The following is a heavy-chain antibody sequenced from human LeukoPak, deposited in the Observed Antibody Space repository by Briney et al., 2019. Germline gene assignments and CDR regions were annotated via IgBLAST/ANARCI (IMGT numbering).Heavy chain of an antibody. CDR1: GDSIFSYY. D-gene: IGHD3/OR15-3a*01. J-gene: IGHJ4*02. Sequence: SETLSLTCTVSGDSIFSYYWSWIRQPPGKGLEWIGYIFYSGSNNYNPSLKSRVTMSVDTSKHQFSLRLTSVTAADTAVYYCARQTGSGLFILPGGQGTLVTVSS. CDR2: IFYSGSN. CDR3: ARQTGSGLFILP. V-gene: IGHV4-59*08.